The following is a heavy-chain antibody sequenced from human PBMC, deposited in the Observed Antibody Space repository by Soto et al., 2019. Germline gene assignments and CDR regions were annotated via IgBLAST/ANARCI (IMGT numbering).Heavy chain of an antibody. J-gene: IGHJ6*02. Sequence: GGSLRLSCAASGFTFSSYSMNWVRQAPGKGLEWVSSISSSSYIYYADSVKGRFTISRDNAKNSLYLQMNSLRAEDTAVYYCARGGSSINCSSTSCRYYYYYYGMDVWGQGTTVTVSS. CDR2: ISSSSYI. V-gene: IGHV3-21*01. D-gene: IGHD2-2*01. CDR1: GFTFSSYS. CDR3: ARGGSSINCSSTSCRYYYYYYGMDV.